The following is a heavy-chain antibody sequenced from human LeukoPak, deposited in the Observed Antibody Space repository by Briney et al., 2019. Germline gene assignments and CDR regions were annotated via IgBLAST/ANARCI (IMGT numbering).Heavy chain of an antibody. Sequence: SETLSLTCAVDGGSFSGYYWSWIRQPPGKGLEWIGEINHSGSTNYNPSLKSRVTISVDTSKNQFSLKLSSVTAADTAVYYCARGGPGTYYDFWSGYYRNWFDPWGQGTLVTVSS. J-gene: IGHJ5*02. V-gene: IGHV4-34*01. CDR2: INHSGST. CDR3: ARGGPGTYYDFWSGYYRNWFDP. D-gene: IGHD3-3*01. CDR1: GGSFSGYY.